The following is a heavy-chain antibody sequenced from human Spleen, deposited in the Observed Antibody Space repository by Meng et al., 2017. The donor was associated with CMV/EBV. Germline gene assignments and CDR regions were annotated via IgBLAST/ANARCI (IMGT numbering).Heavy chain of an antibody. Sequence: GSLRLSCTVSGGSISSYYWSWIRQPPGKGLEWIGYIYYSGSTNYNPSLKSRVTISVDTSKNQFSLKLSSVTAADTAAYYCARVNGQWLADYWGQGTLVTVSS. D-gene: IGHD6-19*01. CDR3: ARVNGQWLADY. V-gene: IGHV4-59*01. CDR2: IYYSGST. J-gene: IGHJ4*02. CDR1: GGSISSYY.